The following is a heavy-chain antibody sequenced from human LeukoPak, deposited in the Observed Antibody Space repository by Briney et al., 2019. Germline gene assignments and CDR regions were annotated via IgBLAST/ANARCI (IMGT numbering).Heavy chain of an antibody. CDR2: FDPEDGET. CDR1: GYTLTELS. J-gene: IGHJ3*02. CDR3: ATVADNTPYYYDSRLGTFDI. D-gene: IGHD3-22*01. V-gene: IGHV1-24*01. Sequence: ASAKVSCKVSGYTLTELSMHWVRQAPGKGREWMGGFDPEDGETIYAQKFQGRVTMTEDTSTDTAYMELSSLRSEDTAVYYCATVADNTPYYYDSRLGTFDIWGQGTMVTVSS.